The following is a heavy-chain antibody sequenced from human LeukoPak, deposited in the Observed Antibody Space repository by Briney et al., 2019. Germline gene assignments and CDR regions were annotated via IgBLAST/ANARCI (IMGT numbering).Heavy chain of an antibody. J-gene: IGHJ4*02. Sequence: SETLSLTCTVSGGPINVYYWSWIRQPPGKGLEWIGYVSYDGSTNYNPSLKSRVIILLDTSKNQLSLKLSSVTAADTAVYYCARSEQLIRTFDYWGQGTLVTVSS. CDR3: ARSEQLIRTFDY. CDR1: GGPINVYY. V-gene: IGHV4-59*08. CDR2: VSYDGST. D-gene: IGHD6-13*01.